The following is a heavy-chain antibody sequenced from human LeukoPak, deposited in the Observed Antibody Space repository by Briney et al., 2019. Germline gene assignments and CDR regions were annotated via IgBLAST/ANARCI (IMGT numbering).Heavy chain of an antibody. D-gene: IGHD1-14*01. CDR1: GGSVSSSSYY. CDR3: AKLTVVPNAHY. J-gene: IGHJ4*02. CDR2: IYYSGST. Sequence: PSETLSLTCSVSGGSVSSSSYYWGWIRQPPGKALEWIGSIYYSGSTYYNPSLKSRVTISVDASKNQFSLKLSSVTAADTAVYYCAKLTVVPNAHYWGQGTLVTVSS. V-gene: IGHV4-39*01.